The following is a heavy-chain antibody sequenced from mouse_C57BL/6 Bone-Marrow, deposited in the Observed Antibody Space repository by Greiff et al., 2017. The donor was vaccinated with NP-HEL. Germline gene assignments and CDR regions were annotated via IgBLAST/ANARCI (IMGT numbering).Heavy chain of an antibody. J-gene: IGHJ4*01. CDR3: ARNPELGSYYYAMDY. CDR1: GFSLTSYA. CDR2: IWTGGGT. D-gene: IGHD3-3*01. Sequence: VKLMESGPGLVAPSQSLSITCTVSGFSLTSYAISWVRQPPGKGLEWLGVIWTGGGTNYNSALKSRLSISKDNSKSQVFLKMNSLQTDDTARYYCARNPELGSYYYAMDYWGQGTSVTVSS. V-gene: IGHV2-9-1*01.